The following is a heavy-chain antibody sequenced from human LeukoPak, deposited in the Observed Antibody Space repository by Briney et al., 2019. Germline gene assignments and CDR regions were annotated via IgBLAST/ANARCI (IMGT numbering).Heavy chain of an antibody. V-gene: IGHV4-34*01. J-gene: IGHJ5*02. Sequence: PSETLSLTCAVYGGSFSRYYWSWIRQPPRKGLEWIGEINHSGSTNYNPSLESRVTISVDTSKNQFSLKLSSVTAADTAVYYCARRGFGELCLDPWGQGTLVTVSS. D-gene: IGHD3-10*01. CDR1: GGSFSRYY. CDR3: ARRGFGELCLDP. CDR2: INHSGST.